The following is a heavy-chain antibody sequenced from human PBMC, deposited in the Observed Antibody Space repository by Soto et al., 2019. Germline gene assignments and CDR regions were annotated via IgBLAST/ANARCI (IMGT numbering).Heavy chain of an antibody. Sequence: SETRSLTCAVYGGSCRRDCWSWIRQTPGQGLEGIGEINHSGSTNYNPSLKSRVTISVDTSKNQFSLKLSSVTAADTAVYYCARAEAAAFDAFDIWGQGTMVT. CDR3: ARAEAAAFDAFDI. CDR2: INHSGST. J-gene: IGHJ3*02. CDR1: GGSCRRDC. V-gene: IGHV4-34*01. D-gene: IGHD6-13*01.